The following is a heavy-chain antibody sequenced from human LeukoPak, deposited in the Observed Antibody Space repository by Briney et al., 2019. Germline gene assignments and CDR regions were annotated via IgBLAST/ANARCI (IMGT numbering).Heavy chain of an antibody. CDR3: TRRGIVGATTNTFDY. CDR1: GFTFSGSA. D-gene: IGHD1-26*01. V-gene: IGHV3-73*01. CDR2: IRSKANSYAT. Sequence: PGGSLRLSCAASGFTFSGSAMHWVRQASGKGLEWVGRIRSKANSYATAYAASVKGRFTISRDDSKNTAYLQMNSLKTEDTAVYYCTRRGIVGATTNTFDYWGQGTLVTVSS. J-gene: IGHJ4*02.